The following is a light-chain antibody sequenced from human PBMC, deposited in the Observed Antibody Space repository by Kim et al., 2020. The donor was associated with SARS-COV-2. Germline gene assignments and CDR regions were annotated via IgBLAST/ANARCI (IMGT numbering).Light chain of an antibody. J-gene: IGKJ5*01. Sequence: DIQMTQSPSSLSASVGDRVTITCRASQDIRNDLGWYQQNPGRAPKRLIYGASSLQSGVPSRISGSGSGTEFTLTISSVQPEDFATYFCLQHSTYPITCGQGTRLEIK. V-gene: IGKV1-17*01. CDR1: QDIRND. CDR3: LQHSTYPIT. CDR2: GAS.